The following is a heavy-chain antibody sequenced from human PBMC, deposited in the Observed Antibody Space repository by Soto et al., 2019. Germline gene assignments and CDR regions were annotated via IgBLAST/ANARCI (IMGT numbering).Heavy chain of an antibody. D-gene: IGHD6-13*01. J-gene: IGHJ3*02. V-gene: IGHV1-69*06. CDR2: IIPIFGTA. CDR3: ARGLGSSWYKGEDAFDI. Sequence: SVKVSCKASGGTFSSYAISWVRQAPGQGLEWMGGIIPIFGTANYAQKFQGRVTITADKSTSTAYMELSSLRSEDTAVYYCARGLGSSWYKGEDAFDIWGQGTMVTVS. CDR1: GGTFSSYA.